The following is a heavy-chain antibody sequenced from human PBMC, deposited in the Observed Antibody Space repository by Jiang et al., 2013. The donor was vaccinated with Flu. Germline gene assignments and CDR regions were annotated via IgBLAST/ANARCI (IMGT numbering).Heavy chain of an antibody. V-gene: IGHV5-51*01. Sequence: GAEVKKPGESLKISCQASGYTFTSYWIGWVRQMPGKGLEWVGMIYPDDSDSRISPPLQGRATISADKSISTASLQLSSLRASDTAMYYCARGFMEGYDAFDIWGQGTMVTVSS. D-gene: IGHD3-3*01. CDR1: GYTFTSYW. CDR3: ARGFMEGYDAFDI. J-gene: IGHJ3*02. CDR2: IYPDDSDS.